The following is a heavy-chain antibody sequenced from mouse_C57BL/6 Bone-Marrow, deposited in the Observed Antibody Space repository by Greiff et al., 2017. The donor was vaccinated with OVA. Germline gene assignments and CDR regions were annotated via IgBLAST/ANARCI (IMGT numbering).Heavy chain of an antibody. J-gene: IGHJ3*01. Sequence: VKLQESGPGLVAPSQSLSITCTVSGFSLTSYGVSWVRQPPGKGLEWLGVIWGDGSTNYHSALISRLSISKDNSKSQVFLKLNSLQTDDTATYYCATGKIYYGYERGAWFAYWGQGTLVTVSA. CDR3: ATGKIYYGYERGAWFAY. V-gene: IGHV2-3*01. D-gene: IGHD2-2*01. CDR1: GFSLTSYG. CDR2: IWGDGST.